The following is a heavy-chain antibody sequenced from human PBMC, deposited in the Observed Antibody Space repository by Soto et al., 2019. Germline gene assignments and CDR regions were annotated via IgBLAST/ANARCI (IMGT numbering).Heavy chain of an antibody. CDR2: INHSGST. J-gene: IGHJ4*02. CDR1: GGSFSGYY. Sequence: SETLSLTCAVYGGSFSGYYWSWNRQPPGKGLEWIGEINHSGSTNYNPSLKSRVTISVDTSKNQFSLKLSSVTAADTAVYYCAREGHPRGFFDYWGQGALVTVS. V-gene: IGHV4-34*01. CDR3: AREGHPRGFFDY.